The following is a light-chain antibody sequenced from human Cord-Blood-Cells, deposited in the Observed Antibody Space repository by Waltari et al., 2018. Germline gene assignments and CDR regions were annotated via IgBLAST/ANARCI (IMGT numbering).Light chain of an antibody. CDR2: GKN. Sequence: SSELTQDPAVSVALGQTVRITCLGDSLRSYYASWYQQKPGQAPVLVIYGKNNRPSGIPDRFSGSSSGNTASFTITGAQAEAEADYYFNSRDSSGNHLRVFGGGTKLTVL. CDR1: SLRSYY. CDR3: NSRDSSGNHLRV. J-gene: IGLJ3*02. V-gene: IGLV3-19*01.